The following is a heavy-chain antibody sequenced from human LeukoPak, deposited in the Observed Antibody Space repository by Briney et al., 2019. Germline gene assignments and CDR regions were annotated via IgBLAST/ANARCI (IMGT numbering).Heavy chain of an antibody. V-gene: IGHV3-9*01. CDR3: AKVAVGPDYRDYVGYFDY. CDR2: ISWNSGSI. CDR1: GFTFDDYA. D-gene: IGHD3-16*01. Sequence: SLRLSCAASGFTFDDYAMHWVRQAPGKGLEWVSGISWNSGSIGYADSVKGRFTISRDNAKNSLYLQMNSLRAEDTALYYCAKVAVGPDYRDYVGYFDYWGQGTLVTVSS. J-gene: IGHJ4*02.